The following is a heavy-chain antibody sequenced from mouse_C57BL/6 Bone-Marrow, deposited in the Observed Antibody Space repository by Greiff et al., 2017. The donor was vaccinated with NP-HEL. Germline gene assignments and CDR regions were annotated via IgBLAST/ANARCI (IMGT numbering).Heavy chain of an antibody. D-gene: IGHD3-2*02. CDR2: ISDGGSYT. CDR1: GFTFSSYA. CDR3: ARERLYAMDY. J-gene: IGHJ4*01. V-gene: IGHV5-4*01. Sequence: EVKLEESGGGLVKPGGSLKLSCAASGFTFSSYAMSWVRQTPEKRLEWVATISDGGSYTYYPDNVKGRFTISRDNAKNNQYLQMSHLKSEDTAMYYCARERLYAMDYWGQGTSVTVSS.